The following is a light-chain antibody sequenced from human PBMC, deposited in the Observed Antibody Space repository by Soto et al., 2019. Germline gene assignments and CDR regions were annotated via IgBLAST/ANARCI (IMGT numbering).Light chain of an antibody. Sequence: QSVLTQPPSASGTLGQRVTISCSGSSSNIGSHSVNWYQQLPGTASKLLIYSNNQRPSGVPDRFSGSKSGTSVSLAISGLQSEDEADYYCAAWDDSLNSVVLGGGTKLTVL. J-gene: IGLJ2*01. CDR3: AAWDDSLNSVV. CDR2: SNN. CDR1: SSNIGSHS. V-gene: IGLV1-44*01.